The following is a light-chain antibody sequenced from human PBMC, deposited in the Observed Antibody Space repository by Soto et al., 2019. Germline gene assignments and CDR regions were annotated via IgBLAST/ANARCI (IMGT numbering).Light chain of an antibody. V-gene: IGLV2-23*02. J-gene: IGLJ3*02. CDR1: SSDIGIYNL. CDR3: CLSASRTTFM. CDR2: EAT. Sequence: QSALTQPASVSGSPGQSITISCTGTSSDIGIYNLVSWYQQHPGKAPKLIIYEATKRPSGVSNRFSGSKSGNTVYQTVSGLQAEDEADYYRCLSASRTTFMFGGGTKLTVL.